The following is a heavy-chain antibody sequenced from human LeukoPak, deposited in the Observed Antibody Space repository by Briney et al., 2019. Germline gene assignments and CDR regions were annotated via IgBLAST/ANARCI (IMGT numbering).Heavy chain of an antibody. CDR1: GGSISSSSYY. J-gene: IGHJ3*02. Sequence: SETLSLTCTVSGGSISSSSYYWGWIRQPPGKGLEWIGSIYYSGSTYYNPSLKSRVTISVGTSKNQFSLKLSSVTAADTAVYYCARGYYYDSSGYYVHDAFDIWGQGTMVTVSS. V-gene: IGHV4-39*07. CDR2: IYYSGST. CDR3: ARGYYYDSSGYYVHDAFDI. D-gene: IGHD3-22*01.